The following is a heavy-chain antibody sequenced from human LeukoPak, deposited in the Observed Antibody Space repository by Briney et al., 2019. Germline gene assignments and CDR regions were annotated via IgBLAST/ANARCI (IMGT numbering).Heavy chain of an antibody. J-gene: IGHJ5*01. CDR3: AKGSYGDYGS. V-gene: IGHV3-23*01. Sequence: PGGSLRLSCAASGFTFSSYAMSWVRQAPGKGLEWVSAISASGGSTYYTDSVKGRFTISRDNSKNTLYLQMNSLRVEDTAVYYCAKGSYGDYGSWGRGTLVTVSS. D-gene: IGHD4-17*01. CDR2: ISASGGST. CDR1: GFTFSSYA.